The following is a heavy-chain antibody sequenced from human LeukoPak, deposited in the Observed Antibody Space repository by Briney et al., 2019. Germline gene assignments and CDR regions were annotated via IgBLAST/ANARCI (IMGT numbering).Heavy chain of an antibody. CDR1: GFTFSSSW. V-gene: IGHV3-7*03. Sequence: GGSLRLSCAASGFTFSSSWMSWARQAPGKGLEWVANIKQDGSEKYYVGSVKGRFSISRDNAKNSLYLQMDSLRAEDTAVYHCARDGSYSSSATHPPWGQGTLVTVSS. CDR3: ARDGSYSSSATHPP. D-gene: IGHD6-6*01. J-gene: IGHJ5*02. CDR2: IKQDGSEK.